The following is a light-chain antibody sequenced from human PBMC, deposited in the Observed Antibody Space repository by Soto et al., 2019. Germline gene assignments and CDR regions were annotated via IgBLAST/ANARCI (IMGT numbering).Light chain of an antibody. Sequence: DIVMTQSPESLAVSLGERATINCKSSQSILYSSNNKNYLAWYQQKPGQPPKQLIYWASTRESGVPDRFSGSGSGTDFTLSITRLQAEDVAVYYCQQYYTTPWTFGQGTKVEVK. J-gene: IGKJ1*01. CDR1: QSILYSSNNKNY. V-gene: IGKV4-1*01. CDR3: QQYYTTPWT. CDR2: WAS.